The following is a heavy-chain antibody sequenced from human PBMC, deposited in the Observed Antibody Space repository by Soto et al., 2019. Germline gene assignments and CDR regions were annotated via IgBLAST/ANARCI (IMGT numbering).Heavy chain of an antibody. D-gene: IGHD2-2*01. CDR2: INHSGST. J-gene: IGHJ4*02. Sequence: SETLSLTCAVYGGSFSGYYWSWIRQPPGKGLNWIGEINHSGSTNYNPSLKSRVTISVDTSKNQFSLKLSSVTAADTAVYYCARLDCSSSSCYLNYWGQGTLVTVSS. V-gene: IGHV4-34*01. CDR1: GGSFSGYY. CDR3: ARLDCSSSSCYLNY.